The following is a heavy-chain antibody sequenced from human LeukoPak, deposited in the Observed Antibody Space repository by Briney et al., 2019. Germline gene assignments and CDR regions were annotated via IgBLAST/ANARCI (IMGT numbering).Heavy chain of an antibody. Sequence: GGSLRLSCTASGFTFSSYAMSWVRQAPGKGLEWVSAISDSGDDTYYADSVRGRFTISRDNSKNTLYLQMNSLRAEDTAVYYCAKYYDSTAGAFDIWGQGTMVTVSS. CDR3: AKYYDSTAGAFDI. CDR2: ISDSGDDT. J-gene: IGHJ3*02. D-gene: IGHD3-22*01. CDR1: GFTFSSYA. V-gene: IGHV3-23*01.